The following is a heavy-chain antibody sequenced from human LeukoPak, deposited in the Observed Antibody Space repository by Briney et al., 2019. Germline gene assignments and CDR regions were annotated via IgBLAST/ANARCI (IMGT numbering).Heavy chain of an antibody. Sequence: GGSLTLSCAPSGLPFSSYSMNWVRQAPGGGLEWVSSISGSSYYIYYADSVKGRFTIFRDNAKNSLYLQMISLRAEDTAVYFCARDRYGDYAIDYWGQGTLVTVSS. V-gene: IGHV3-21*01. CDR2: ISGSSYYI. D-gene: IGHD4-17*01. CDR1: GLPFSSYS. J-gene: IGHJ4*02. CDR3: ARDRYGDYAIDY.